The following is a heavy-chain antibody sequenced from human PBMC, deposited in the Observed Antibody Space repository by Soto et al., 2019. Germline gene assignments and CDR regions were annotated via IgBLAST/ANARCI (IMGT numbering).Heavy chain of an antibody. J-gene: IGHJ4*02. D-gene: IGHD3-10*01. CDR3: AKDQDFGEFVIIDY. Sequence: EVQLLESGGGLVQPGGSLRLSCAASGFTFNSYAMSWVRQAPGKGLEWVSAISGSSGNTFYADSVKGRFTISRDNSKNTMYLQLNSLRAEDTATYYCAKDQDFGEFVIIDYWGQGTLVTVSS. CDR2: ISGSSGNT. V-gene: IGHV3-23*01. CDR1: GFTFNSYA.